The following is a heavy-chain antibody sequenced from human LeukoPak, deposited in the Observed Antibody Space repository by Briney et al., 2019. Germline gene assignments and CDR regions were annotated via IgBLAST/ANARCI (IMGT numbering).Heavy chain of an antibody. Sequence: SETLSLTCTVSGVSISSSSYYWGWIRQPPGKGLEWIRSIYYSRSTYYNPSLKSRVTISVDTSKNQFSLKLSSVTAADTAVYYCARELGATSFDYWGQGTLVTVSS. D-gene: IGHD1-26*01. CDR1: GVSISSSSYY. CDR2: IYYSRST. CDR3: ARELGATSFDY. J-gene: IGHJ4*02. V-gene: IGHV4-39*07.